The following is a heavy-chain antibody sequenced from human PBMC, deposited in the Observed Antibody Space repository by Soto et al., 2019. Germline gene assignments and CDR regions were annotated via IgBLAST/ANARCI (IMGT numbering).Heavy chain of an antibody. Sequence: EVQLVESGGGLVQPGGSLRLSCAASGFTFSSYSMNWVRQAPGKGLEWVSYISSSSSTIYYADSVKGRFTISRDNAKNSLYQQMSSLRDEDAAVYYCAREGYYDSSGYHTFSDYWGQGTLVTVSS. CDR1: GFTFSSYS. V-gene: IGHV3-48*02. J-gene: IGHJ4*02. CDR2: ISSSSSTI. D-gene: IGHD3-22*01. CDR3: AREGYYDSSGYHTFSDY.